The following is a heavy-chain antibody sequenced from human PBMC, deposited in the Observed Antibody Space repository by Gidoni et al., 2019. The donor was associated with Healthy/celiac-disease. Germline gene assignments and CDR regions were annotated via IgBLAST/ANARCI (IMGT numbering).Heavy chain of an antibody. Sequence: EVQLVESGGGLVKPGGSLRLSCAASGFPFSNAWMSWVRQAPGKGLEWVGRIKSKTDGGTTDYAAPVKGRFTISRDDSKNTLYLQMNSLKTEDTAVYYCTTGNYDYGDYSFDYWGQGTLVTVSS. CDR3: TTGNYDYGDYSFDY. D-gene: IGHD3-16*01. V-gene: IGHV3-15*01. CDR1: GFPFSNAW. CDR2: IKSKTDGGTT. J-gene: IGHJ4*02.